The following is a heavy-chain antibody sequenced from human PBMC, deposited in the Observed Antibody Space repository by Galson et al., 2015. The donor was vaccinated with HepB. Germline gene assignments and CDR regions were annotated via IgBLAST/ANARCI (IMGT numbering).Heavy chain of an antibody. CDR1: GFTFSNAW. Sequence: SLRLSCAASGFTFSNAWMSWVRQAPGKGLEWVGLIKSKTDGGTTDSAAPVKGRFTISRHDSTNTLYLQLNSLKTEDTAVYFCTRALGLYTSGWTPGEFFDSWGQGTLVTVSS. J-gene: IGHJ4*02. V-gene: IGHV3-15*01. CDR3: TRALGLYTSGWTPGEFFDS. CDR2: IKSKTDGGTT. D-gene: IGHD6-19*01.